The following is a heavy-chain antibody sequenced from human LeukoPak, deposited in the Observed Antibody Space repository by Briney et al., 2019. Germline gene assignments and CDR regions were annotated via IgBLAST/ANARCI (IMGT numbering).Heavy chain of an antibody. J-gene: IGHJ4*02. V-gene: IGHV4-34*01. CDR2: INHSGST. CDR3: ARLYGNYQNYFDY. D-gene: IGHD4-11*01. Sequence: SETLSLTCAVYGGSFSGYYWSWIRQPPGKGLEWIGEINHSGSTNYNPSLKSRVTISVATSKNQFCLKLRSVTAADTAVYYCARLYGNYQNYFDYWGQGTLVTVSS. CDR1: GGSFSGYY.